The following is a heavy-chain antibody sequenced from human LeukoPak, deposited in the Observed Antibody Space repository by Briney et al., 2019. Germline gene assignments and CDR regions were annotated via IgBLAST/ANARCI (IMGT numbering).Heavy chain of an antibody. CDR3: ARHAYYASGSYYLS. J-gene: IGHJ4*02. CDR2: IKYSGST. V-gene: IGHV4-39*01. Sequence: SETLSLTCTVSGGSISSSNYYWGWIRQPPGKGLEWVGSIKYSGSTYYNPSLKSRVTISVDTSKNQFSLNLSSVTAADTAVCYCARHAYYASGSYYLSWGQGTLVTVSS. CDR1: GGSISSSNYY. D-gene: IGHD3-10*01.